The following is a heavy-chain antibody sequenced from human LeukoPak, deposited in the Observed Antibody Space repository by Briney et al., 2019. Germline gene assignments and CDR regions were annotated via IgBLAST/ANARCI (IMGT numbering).Heavy chain of an antibody. CDR3: AREHSHSNWFFDL. CDR1: GFTFSDYG. D-gene: IGHD4-11*01. V-gene: IGHV3-30*03. Sequence: GGSLRLSCLASGFTFSDYGIQWVRQAPGKGLEWVAVVAKDGGHKVYSDSVKGRLSISRDNPKNTAFLQMDSLRTEDAAVYFCAREHSHSNWFFDLWGPGTPVTVSS. J-gene: IGHJ2*01. CDR2: VAKDGGHK.